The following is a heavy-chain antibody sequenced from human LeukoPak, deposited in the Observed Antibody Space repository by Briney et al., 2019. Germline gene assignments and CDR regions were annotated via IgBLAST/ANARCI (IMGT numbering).Heavy chain of an antibody. Sequence: PSETLSLTCAVYGGSFSGYYWNWIRQPPGKGLEWIGEINHSGSTNYNPSLKSRVTISVDTSKNQFSLKLSSVTAADTAVYYCARILSAAGPDYWGQGTLVTVSS. CDR2: INHSGST. D-gene: IGHD6-13*01. CDR3: ARILSAAGPDY. J-gene: IGHJ4*02. CDR1: GGSFSGYY. V-gene: IGHV4-34*01.